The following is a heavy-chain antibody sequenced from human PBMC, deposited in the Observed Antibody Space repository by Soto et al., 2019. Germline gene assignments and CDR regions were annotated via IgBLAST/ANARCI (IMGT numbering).Heavy chain of an antibody. J-gene: IGHJ6*02. CDR1: GFTFSTYG. CDR3: ARDLIGTVYGMDV. Sequence: QVQLVQSGGGVVQPGRSLRLSCAASGFTFSTYGMHWVRQAPGKGLEWMAVVLYDGSNKYYADSVKGRFTISRDNSKHTLYRQMNSLRAEDTAVYYCARDLIGTVYGMDVWGQGTTVTVSS. V-gene: IGHV3-33*01. CDR2: VLYDGSNK. D-gene: IGHD3-16*02.